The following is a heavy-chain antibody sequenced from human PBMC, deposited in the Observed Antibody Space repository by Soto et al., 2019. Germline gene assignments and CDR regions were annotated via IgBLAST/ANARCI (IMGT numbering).Heavy chain of an antibody. CDR2: ISWNSGTI. D-gene: IGHD3-22*01. CDR1: GFIFEDYA. Sequence: GGSLRLSCVASGFIFEDYAMNWVRQGPGKGLEWVSGISWNSGTIGYAEAVKGRFTISRDNAKNSLHLQMNSLRAAGTALYYCAKDVGSYYYDTSAYHYDYWGRGTQVTVSS. V-gene: IGHV3-9*01. CDR3: AKDVGSYYYDTSAYHYDY. J-gene: IGHJ4*02.